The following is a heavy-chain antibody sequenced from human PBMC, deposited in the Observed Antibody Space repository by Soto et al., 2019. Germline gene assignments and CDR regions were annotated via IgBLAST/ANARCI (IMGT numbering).Heavy chain of an antibody. CDR3: AKETVQLELPGDYYMDV. D-gene: IGHD1-7*01. CDR2: ISGSGGST. CDR1: GFTFSSYA. V-gene: IGHV3-23*01. Sequence: GGSLRLSCAASGFTFSSYAMSWVRQAPGKGLEWVSAISGSGGSTYYADSVKGRFTISRDNSKNTLYLQMNSLGAEDTAVHYCAKETVQLELPGDYYMDVWGKGTTVTVSS. J-gene: IGHJ6*03.